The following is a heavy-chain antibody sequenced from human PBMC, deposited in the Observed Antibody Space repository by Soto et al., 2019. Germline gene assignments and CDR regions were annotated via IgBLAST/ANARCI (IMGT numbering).Heavy chain of an antibody. Sequence: SLTCTVSGGSISSGGYYWSWIRRHPGKGLEWIGYIYYSGSTYYNPSLKSRVTISVDTSKNQFSLKLSSVTAADTAVYYCARGYDYYGMDVWGQGTTVTVSS. V-gene: IGHV4-31*03. CDR3: ARGYDYYGMDV. J-gene: IGHJ6*02. CDR2: IYYSGST. CDR1: GGSISSGGYY.